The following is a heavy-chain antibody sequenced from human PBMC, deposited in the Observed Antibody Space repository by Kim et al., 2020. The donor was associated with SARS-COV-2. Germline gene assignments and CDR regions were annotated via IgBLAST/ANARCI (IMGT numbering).Heavy chain of an antibody. J-gene: IGHJ6*03. CDR2: IYYSGST. Sequence: SETLSLTCTVSGGSVSSGSYDWSWIRQPPGKGLEWIGYIYYSGSTNYNPSLKSRVTISVDTSKNQFSLKLSSVTAADTAVYYCAREGYDQSFGVITTSYYMDVWGKGPTVTVSS. CDR1: GGSVSSGSYD. D-gene: IGHD3-3*01. V-gene: IGHV4-61*01. CDR3: AREGYDQSFGVITTSYYMDV.